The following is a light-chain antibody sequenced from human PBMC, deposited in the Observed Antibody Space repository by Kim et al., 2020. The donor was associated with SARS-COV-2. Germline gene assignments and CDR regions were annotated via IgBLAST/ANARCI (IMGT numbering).Light chain of an antibody. CDR2: GAS. V-gene: IGKV1-17*01. J-gene: IGKJ5*01. CDR3: LQHSTYPIT. CDR1: QDIRND. Sequence: DIQMTQSPSSLSASVGDRVTITCRVSQDIRNDLGWYQQNTGRAPKRLIYGASSLQSGVPSRFSGSGSGTEFTLTISSVQPEDFATYFCLQHSTYPITFGQGTRLEIK.